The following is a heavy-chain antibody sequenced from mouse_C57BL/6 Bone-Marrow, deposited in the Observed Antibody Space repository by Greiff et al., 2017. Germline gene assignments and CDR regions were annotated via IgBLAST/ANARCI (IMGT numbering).Heavy chain of an antibody. V-gene: IGHV7-1*01. CDR2: SRNKANDYTT. Sequence: EVMLVESGGGLVQSGRSLRLSCATSGFTFSDFYMEWVRQAPGKGLEWIAASRNKANDYTTEYSASVKGRFIVSRDTSQSILYLQMNALRAEDTAIYYCARGVYYDYDGGSYAMDYWGQGTSVTVSS. CDR1: GFTFSDFY. CDR3: ARGVYYDYDGGSYAMDY. D-gene: IGHD2-4*01. J-gene: IGHJ4*01.